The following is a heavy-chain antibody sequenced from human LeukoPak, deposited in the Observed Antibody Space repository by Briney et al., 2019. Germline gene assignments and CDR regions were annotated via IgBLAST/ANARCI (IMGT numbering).Heavy chain of an antibody. D-gene: IGHD3-10*01. CDR1: GGSISSSSYY. CDR3: ARTILWFGELWPWFDP. CDR2: IYYSGST. Sequence: SETLSLTCTVSGGSISSSSYYWGWIRRPPGRGLEWIGSIYYSGSTYYNPSLKSRVTMSVDTSKNQFSLKLSSVTAADTAVYYCARTILWFGELWPWFDPWGQGTLVTVSS. J-gene: IGHJ5*02. V-gene: IGHV4-39*07.